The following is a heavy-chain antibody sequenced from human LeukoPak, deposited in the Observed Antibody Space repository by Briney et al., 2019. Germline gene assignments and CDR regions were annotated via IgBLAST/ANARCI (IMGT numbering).Heavy chain of an antibody. D-gene: IGHD5-18*01. CDR2: IYYSGST. CDR1: GGSISSHY. CDR3: ARSGYSSPDAFDI. J-gene: IGHJ3*02. V-gene: IGHV4-59*11. Sequence: SETLSLTCTVSGGSISSHYWSWIRQPPGRGLEWIGYIYYSGSTNYNPSLKSRVTISVDTSKNQFSLKLSSVTAADTAVYYCARSGYSSPDAFDIWGQGKMVTVSS.